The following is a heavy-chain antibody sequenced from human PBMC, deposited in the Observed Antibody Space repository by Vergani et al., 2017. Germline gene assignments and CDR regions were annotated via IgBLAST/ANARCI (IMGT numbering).Heavy chain of an antibody. D-gene: IGHD6-19*01. CDR2: INHSGST. J-gene: IGHJ4*02. Sequence: QVQLQQWGAGLLKPSETLSLTCAVYGGSFSGYYWSWIRQPPGKGLEWIGEINHSGSTNYNPSLKSRVTISVDTSKNQFSLNLNSVTAADTAVYSCARGGVGIPVAGGLRYLDYWAREPWSPSPQ. CDR3: ARGGVGIPVAGGLRYLDY. V-gene: IGHV4-34*01. CDR1: GGSFSGYY.